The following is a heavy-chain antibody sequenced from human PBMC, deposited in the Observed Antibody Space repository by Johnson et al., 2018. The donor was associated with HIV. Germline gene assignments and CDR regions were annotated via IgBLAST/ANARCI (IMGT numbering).Heavy chain of an antibody. CDR1: GFTFSDYY. Sequence: QVQLVESGGGLVNPGGSLRLSCAASGFTFSDYYMSWIRQTPGKGLEWVSYISSSGTTVYYADSVKGRFSISRDNAKHSLSLQMNSLRAEDTAVYYCAREVGRYSSSSVAFDIWGQGTMVTVSS. J-gene: IGHJ3*02. CDR3: AREVGRYSSSSVAFDI. V-gene: IGHV3-11*01. D-gene: IGHD6-6*01. CDR2: ISSSGTTV.